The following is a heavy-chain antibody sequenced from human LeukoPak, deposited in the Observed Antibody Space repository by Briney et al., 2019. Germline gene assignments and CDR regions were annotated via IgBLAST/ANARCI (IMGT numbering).Heavy chain of an antibody. CDR2: IYYTGST. V-gene: IGHV4-59*01. D-gene: IGHD6-19*01. CDR1: GGSIGTYC. J-gene: IGHJ4*02. CDR3: ARGRYGGGWYDY. Sequence: PSETLSLTCTVSGGSIGTYCWSWIRQPPGKGLEYIAYIYYTGSTDYNPSFKSRVRMSLDTSKNQFSLVLNSVTAADTAVYYCARGRYGGGWYDYWGQGTLVTVSS.